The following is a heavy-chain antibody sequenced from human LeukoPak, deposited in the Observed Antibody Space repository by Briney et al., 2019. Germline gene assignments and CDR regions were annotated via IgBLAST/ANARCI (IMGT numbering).Heavy chain of an antibody. D-gene: IGHD6-13*01. V-gene: IGHV4-59*01. Sequence: PSETLSLTCAVYGGSFSGYYWSWIRQPPGKGLEWIGYIYYSGSTNYNPSLKSRVTISVDTSKNQFSLKLSSVTAADTAVYYCARVSSSWYRVLDYWGQGTLVTVSS. CDR3: ARVSSSWYRVLDY. CDR2: IYYSGST. J-gene: IGHJ4*02. CDR1: GGSFSGYY.